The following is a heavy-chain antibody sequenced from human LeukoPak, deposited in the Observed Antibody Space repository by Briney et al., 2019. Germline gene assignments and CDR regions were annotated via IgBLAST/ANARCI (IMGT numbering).Heavy chain of an antibody. CDR1: GYSISSGYY. J-gene: IGHJ4*02. V-gene: IGHV4-38-2*01. CDR3: ARIVTYDYVWGSYRPAPYYFDY. Sequence: SETLSLTCAVSGYSISSGYYWGWIRQPPGKGLEWIGSIYHSGSTYYNPSLKSRVTISVDTSKNQFSLKLSSVTAADTAVYYCARIVTYDYVWGSYRPAPYYFDYWGQGTLVIVSS. CDR2: IYHSGST. D-gene: IGHD3-16*02.